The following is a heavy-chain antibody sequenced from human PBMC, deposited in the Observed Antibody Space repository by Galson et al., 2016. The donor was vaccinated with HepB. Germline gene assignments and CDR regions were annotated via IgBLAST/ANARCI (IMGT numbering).Heavy chain of an antibody. CDR2: ISYDGSNK. CDR3: TKVYYGSGSYHSNYFDY. CDR1: GFTFSNYG. J-gene: IGHJ4*02. D-gene: IGHD3-10*01. Sequence: LRLSCAASGFTFSNYGMHWVRQAPGKGLEWVAVISYDGSNKYYVDSVKGRFTISRDNSKNTLYLQMNSLRAEDTAVYYCTKVYYGSGSYHSNYFDYWGQGTLVTVSS. V-gene: IGHV3-30*18.